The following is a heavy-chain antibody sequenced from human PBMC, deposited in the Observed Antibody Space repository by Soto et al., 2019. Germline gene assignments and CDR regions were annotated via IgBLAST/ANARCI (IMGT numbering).Heavy chain of an antibody. CDR1: GGSFSGYY. J-gene: IGHJ5*02. Sequence: PSETLSLTCAVYGGSFSGYYWSWIRQPPGKGLEWIGEINHSGSTNYNPSLKSRVTISVDTSKNQFSLKLSSVTAADTAVYYCARGRGGSGWRTWGQGTLVTAPQ. D-gene: IGHD6-19*01. CDR2: INHSGST. CDR3: ARGRGGSGWRT. V-gene: IGHV4-34*01.